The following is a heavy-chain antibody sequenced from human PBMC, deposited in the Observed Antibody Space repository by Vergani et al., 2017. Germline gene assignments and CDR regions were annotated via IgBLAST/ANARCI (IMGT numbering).Heavy chain of an antibody. D-gene: IGHD3-9*01. CDR1: GYTFSNYY. J-gene: IGHJ4*02. Sequence: QVQVVQSGAEVKKSGASVKVSCKTSGYTFSNYYMHWVRQAPGQGLGWMGIINPSGGHTNYAQKFQGRVTMTRDTSTSTVYMELSSLRSEDTAIYYCARGDYGILTGYRYWGQGTLVTVS. V-gene: IGHV1-46*03. CDR2: INPSGGHT. CDR3: ARGDYGILTGYRY.